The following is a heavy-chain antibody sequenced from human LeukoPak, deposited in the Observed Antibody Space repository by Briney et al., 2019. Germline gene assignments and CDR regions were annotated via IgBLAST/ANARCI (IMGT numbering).Heavy chain of an antibody. CDR1: GGSISSSSYY. CDR3: ARGVARSSKFHFSYYFDY. Sequence: SETLSLTCIVSGGSISSSSYYWGWIRQPPGKGLEWIGSIYHSGSTYYNPSLKSRVTISVDTSKNQFSLNLSSVTAADTAVYYCARGVARSSKFHFSYYFDYWGQGTLVAVSS. J-gene: IGHJ4*02. D-gene: IGHD6-6*01. V-gene: IGHV4-39*07. CDR2: IYHSGST.